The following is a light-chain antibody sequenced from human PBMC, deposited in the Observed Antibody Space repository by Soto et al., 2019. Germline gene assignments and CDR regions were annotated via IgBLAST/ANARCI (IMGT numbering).Light chain of an antibody. Sequence: EIVLTQSPGTLSLSPGERATLSCRARQSVSSSYLAWYQQKPGQAPRLLIYGASSRATGIPDRFSGSGSGTDITLTISRLEPKDLAEKYRQHYGSAPEYTLGQGTKPEIK. J-gene: IGKJ2*01. V-gene: IGKV3-20*01. CDR1: QSVSSSY. CDR2: GAS. CDR3: QHYGSAPEYT.